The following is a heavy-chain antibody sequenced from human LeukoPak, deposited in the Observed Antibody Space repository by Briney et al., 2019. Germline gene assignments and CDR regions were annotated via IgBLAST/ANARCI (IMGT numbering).Heavy chain of an antibody. CDR1: GFKFNSYW. CDR2: INTHGNTA. CDR3: VRDNAYTFDY. J-gene: IGHJ4*01. Sequence: GGSLRLSCAVSGFKFNSYWMNWVRQVPGKGLVWVAHINTHGNTANYADSVKGRFTISRDNAKSTLYLQMNSLRAEDTAMYYCVRDNAYTFDYWGHGTLVTVSS. D-gene: IGHD5-24*01. V-gene: IGHV3-74*01.